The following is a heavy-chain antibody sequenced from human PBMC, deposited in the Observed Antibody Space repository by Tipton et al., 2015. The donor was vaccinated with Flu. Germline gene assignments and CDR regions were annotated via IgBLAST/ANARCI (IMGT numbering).Heavy chain of an antibody. J-gene: IGHJ6*02. D-gene: IGHD5-18*01. CDR2: ISWNSGSI. CDR3: AKDMQGVQLWLLPSRYGMDV. Sequence: CAASGFTFDDYAMHWVRQAPGKGLEWVSGISWNSGSIGYADSVKGRFTISRDNAKNSLYLQMNSLRAEDTALYYCAKDMQGVQLWLLPSRYGMDVWGQGTTVTVSS. CDR1: GFTFDDYA. V-gene: IGHV3-9*01.